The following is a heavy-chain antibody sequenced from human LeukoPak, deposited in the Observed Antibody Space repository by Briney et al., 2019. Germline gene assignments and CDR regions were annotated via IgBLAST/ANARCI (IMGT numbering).Heavy chain of an antibody. J-gene: IGHJ4*02. D-gene: IGHD3-10*01. CDR3: TRDSQGSGIYSVDY. V-gene: IGHV3-7*05. CDR1: GFTFRTYW. CDR2: IKRDGSKI. Sequence: GGSLRLSCAASGFTFRTYWMSWVRQAPGKGLEWVANIKRDGSKIYYVDSVKGRFTISRDNDKNSLYLQMNSLRAEDTAVYYCTRDSQGSGIYSVDYWGQGTLVTVSS.